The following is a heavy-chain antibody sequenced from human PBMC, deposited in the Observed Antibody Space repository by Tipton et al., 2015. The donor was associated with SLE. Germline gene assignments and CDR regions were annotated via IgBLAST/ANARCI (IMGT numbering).Heavy chain of an antibody. CDR3: ARGCSSSTCEPFYFFGMDV. CDR2: IYYSGST. Sequence: TLSLTCTVSGGSISSYYWSWIRQPPGKGLEWIGYIYYSGSTNYSPSLESRVTITVDMSKNQFSLRLISVTAADTAVYYCARGCSSSTCEPFYFFGMDVWGQGTTVTVSS. CDR1: GGSISSYY. D-gene: IGHD2-2*01. V-gene: IGHV4-59*12. J-gene: IGHJ6*02.